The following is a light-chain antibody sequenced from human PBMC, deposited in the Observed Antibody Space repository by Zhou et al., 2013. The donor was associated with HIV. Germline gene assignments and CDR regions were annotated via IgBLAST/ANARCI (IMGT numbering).Light chain of an antibody. CDR2: GAS. V-gene: IGKV3-20*01. J-gene: IGKJ4*01. Sequence: EIVLTQSPGTLSLSPGERATLSCRASQSVSNNFLAWYQQKPGQAPRLLISGASSRAAGIPDRFSGSGSGTDFTLTISRLEPEDFAVYFCQQYGSSPLTFGGGTKVEIK. CDR1: QSVSNNF. CDR3: QQYGSSPLT.